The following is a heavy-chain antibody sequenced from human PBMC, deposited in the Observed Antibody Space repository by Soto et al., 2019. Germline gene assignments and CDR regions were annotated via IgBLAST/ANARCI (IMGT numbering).Heavy chain of an antibody. V-gene: IGHV3-30-3*01. CDR3: AIPGQAARHKTYAWFDP. Sequence: SLRLSGAASGFIFSSYAMHWARQAPGKRMEWVAVISYDGSNKYYADSVKGRFTISRDNSKSTLYLQMNSLRAEDTAVYYCAIPGQAARHKTYAWFDPWGQETLVTVSS. CDR1: GFIFSSYA. D-gene: IGHD6-6*01. J-gene: IGHJ5*02. CDR2: ISYDGSNK.